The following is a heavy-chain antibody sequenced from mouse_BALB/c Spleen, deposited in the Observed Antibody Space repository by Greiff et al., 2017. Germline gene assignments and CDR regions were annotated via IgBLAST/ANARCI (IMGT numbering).Heavy chain of an antibody. Sequence: VQLQQSGAELVKPGASVKLSCTASGFNIKDTYMHWVKQRPEQGLEWIGRIDPANGNTKYDRKFQGKATITADTSSNTAYLQLSSLTSEDAAVYYCAVYYRYDDGASAMAYWGQGTSVTVSS. D-gene: IGHD2-14*01. V-gene: IGHV14-3*02. J-gene: IGHJ4*01. CDR2: IDPANGNT. CDR1: GFNIKDTY. CDR3: AVYYRYDDGASAMAY.